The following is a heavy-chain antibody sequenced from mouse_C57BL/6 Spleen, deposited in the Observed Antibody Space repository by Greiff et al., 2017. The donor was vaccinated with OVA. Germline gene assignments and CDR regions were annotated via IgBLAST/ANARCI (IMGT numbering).Heavy chain of an antibody. CDR2: IDPSDSET. Sequence: QVQLKQPGAELVRPGSSVKLSCKASGYTFTSYWMHWVKQRPIQGLEWIGNIDPSDSETHYNQKFKDKATLTVDISSSTAYMQLSSLTSEDSAVYYCAIDWSSWFAYWGQGTLVTVSA. V-gene: IGHV1-52*01. CDR1: GYTFTSYW. J-gene: IGHJ3*01. CDR3: AIDWSSWFAY. D-gene: IGHD4-1*01.